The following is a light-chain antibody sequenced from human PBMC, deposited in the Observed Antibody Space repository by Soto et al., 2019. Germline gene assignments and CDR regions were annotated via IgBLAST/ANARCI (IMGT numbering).Light chain of an antibody. CDR3: QQRYEWPLT. CDR1: QSIDTY. Sequence: EIVLTQSPATLSSSPGERATLSCRASQSIDTYLAWYQQKPGQAPRLLIYDASDRATGIPARFCGSWSGTAFTLTISGLEPEDFALSYSQQRYEWPLTFGGGTKVDIE. J-gene: IGKJ4*01. V-gene: IGKV3-11*01. CDR2: DAS.